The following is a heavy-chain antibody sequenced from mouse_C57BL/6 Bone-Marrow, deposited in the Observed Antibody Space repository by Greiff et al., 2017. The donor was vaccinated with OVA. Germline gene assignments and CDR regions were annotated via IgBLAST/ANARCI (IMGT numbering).Heavy chain of an antibody. D-gene: IGHD1-1*01. CDR1: GYTFTSYW. J-gene: IGHJ1*03. Sequence: QVQLQQPGTELVKPGASVKLSCKASGYTFTSYWMHWVKQRPGQGLEWIGNINPSNGGTNYNEKFKSKATLTVDKSSSTAYMQLSSLTSEDSAVYYCARWDLTYYGKDWYFDVWGTGTTVTVSS. CDR2: INPSNGGT. V-gene: IGHV1-53*01. CDR3: ARWDLTYYGKDWYFDV.